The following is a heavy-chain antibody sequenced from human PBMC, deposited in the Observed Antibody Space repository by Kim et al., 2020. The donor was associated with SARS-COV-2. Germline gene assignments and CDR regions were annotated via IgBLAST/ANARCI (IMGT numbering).Heavy chain of an antibody. J-gene: IGHJ6*02. V-gene: IGHV1-18*01. Sequence: ASVKVSCKASGYTFTSYGISWVRQAPGQGLEWMGWISAYNGNTNYAQKLQGRVTMTTDTSTSTAYMELRSLRSDDTAVYYCARERGLYDSSGYYSPLLYLDYYYGMDVWGQGTTVTVSS. CDR1: GYTFTSYG. CDR2: ISAYNGNT. CDR3: ARERGLYDSSGYYSPLLYLDYYYGMDV. D-gene: IGHD3-22*01.